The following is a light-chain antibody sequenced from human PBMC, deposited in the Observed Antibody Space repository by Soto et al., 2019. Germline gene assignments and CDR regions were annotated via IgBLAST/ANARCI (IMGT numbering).Light chain of an antibody. V-gene: IGLV1-51*01. J-gene: IGLJ2*01. CDR3: GTWDSSLSAGV. CDR2: DNN. Sequence: QSVLTQPPSVSAAPGQKVTISCSGSSSNIGNNYVSWYQQLPGTAPKLLIYDNNKRPSGIPDRFPGSKSGTSATLGITGLPAWDEADYYCGTWDSSLSAGVFVGRTKVTVL. CDR1: SSNIGNNY.